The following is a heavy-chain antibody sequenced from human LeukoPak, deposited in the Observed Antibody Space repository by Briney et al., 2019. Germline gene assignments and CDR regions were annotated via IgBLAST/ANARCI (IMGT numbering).Heavy chain of an antibody. D-gene: IGHD5-24*01. V-gene: IGHV1-8*01. J-gene: IGHJ5*02. CDR1: GYTFTSYD. Sequence: GASVKVSCKASGYTFTSYDINWVRQATGQGLEWMGWMNPNSGNTGYAQKLQGRVTMTRNTSISTAYMELSSLRSEDTAVYHCARVKDGILDPWGQGTLVTVSS. CDR3: ARVKDGILDP. CDR2: MNPNSGNT.